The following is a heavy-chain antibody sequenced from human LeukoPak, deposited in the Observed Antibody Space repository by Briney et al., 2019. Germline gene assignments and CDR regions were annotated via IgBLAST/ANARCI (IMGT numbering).Heavy chain of an antibody. Sequence: SETLSLTCTVSGGSISSGYYWGWIRQPPGKGLEWMGSIYHSWSTYYNPSLKSRVTISVDTSKDQFSLKLSSVTAADTAVYYCARDTARGWFDPWGQGTLVTVSS. J-gene: IGHJ5*02. CDR2: IYHSWST. CDR1: GGSISSGYY. CDR3: ARDTARGWFDP. V-gene: IGHV4-38-2*02.